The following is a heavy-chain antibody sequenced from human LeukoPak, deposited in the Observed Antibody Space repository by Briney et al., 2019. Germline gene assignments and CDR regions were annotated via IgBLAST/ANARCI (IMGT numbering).Heavy chain of an antibody. V-gene: IGHV3-7*01. J-gene: IGHJ4*02. CDR2: INEDGSQT. Sequence: GGSLRLSCAASGFTFSSYWMSWIRQAPGKGLEWVGHINEDGSQTNYIDSVTGRFTISRDNTKDSLYLQMNSLRAEGTAVYFCVRDVGYFHFDSWGQGILVTVSS. D-gene: IGHD1-1*01. CDR3: VRDVGYFHFDS. CDR1: GFTFSSYW.